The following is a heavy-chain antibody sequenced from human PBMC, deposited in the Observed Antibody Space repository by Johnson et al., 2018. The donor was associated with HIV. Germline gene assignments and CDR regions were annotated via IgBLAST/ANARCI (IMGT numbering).Heavy chain of an antibody. Sequence: VQLVESGGGLVQPGGSLRLSCAASGFTFSSYWMSWVRQAPGKGLEWVANIKQDGSEKYYVDSVKGRFTISRDNAKNSLYLQMNSLRVEDTAVYFCEGSGRLHDVFDIWGQGTMVTVSS. J-gene: IGHJ3*02. CDR1: GFTFSSYW. CDR3: EGSGRLHDVFDI. D-gene: IGHD6-19*01. CDR2: IKQDGSEK. V-gene: IGHV3-7*02.